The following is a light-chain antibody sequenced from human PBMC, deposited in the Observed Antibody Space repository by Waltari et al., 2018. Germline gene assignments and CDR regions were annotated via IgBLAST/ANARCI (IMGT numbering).Light chain of an antibody. V-gene: IGKV3-20*01. Sequence: DIVLTQSPGTLSLSPGERATLSCRASQRVSRYLAWYQQKPGQAPRLLIYDASIRASGIPDRFSGSGSGTDFSLTISRLEPEDFAVYYCQKYGTLPATFGQGTKVQMK. J-gene: IGKJ1*01. CDR1: QRVSRY. CDR3: QKYGTLPAT. CDR2: DAS.